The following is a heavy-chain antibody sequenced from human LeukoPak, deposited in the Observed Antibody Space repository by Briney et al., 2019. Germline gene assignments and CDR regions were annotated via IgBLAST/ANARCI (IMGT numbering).Heavy chain of an antibody. CDR3: VKDGAVAYAQGYFDF. Sequence: GGSLRLSCSASGFTFSTYAMHWVRQAPGRGLEYVSTISHDGGITYYGDFVKGRFTISRDNSKNTVSLQMSSLRPEDTAIYYCVKDGAVAYAQGYFDFWGQGTVVTVSS. J-gene: IGHJ4*02. CDR2: ISHDGGIT. V-gene: IGHV3-64D*06. D-gene: IGHD6-19*01. CDR1: GFTFSTYA.